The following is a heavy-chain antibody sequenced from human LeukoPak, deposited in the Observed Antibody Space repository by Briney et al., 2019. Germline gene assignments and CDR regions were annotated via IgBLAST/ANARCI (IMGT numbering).Heavy chain of an antibody. CDR2: INPNSGGT. CDR1: GYTFTAYY. V-gene: IGHV1-2*02. Sequence: ASVKVSCKASGYTFTAYYMHWVRQAPGQGLEWMGWINPNSGGTNYAQKFQGRVTMARDTSISTAYMELSRLRSDDTAVYYCAREELERTVDYWGQGTLVTVSS. J-gene: IGHJ4*02. CDR3: AREELERTVDY. D-gene: IGHD1-1*01.